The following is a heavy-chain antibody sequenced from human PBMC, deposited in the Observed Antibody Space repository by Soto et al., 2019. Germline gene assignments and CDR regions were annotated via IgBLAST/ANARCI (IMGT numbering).Heavy chain of an antibody. CDR2: INPNSGGT. D-gene: IGHD6-6*01. V-gene: IGHV1-2*04. J-gene: IGHJ6*02. CDR1: GYTFTGYY. CDR3: ARDISSSTPQVMDV. Sequence: RASVKVSCKASGYTFTGYYMHWVRQAPGQGLEWMGWINPNSGGTNYAQKFQGWVTMTRDTSISTAYMELSRLRSDDTAVYYCARDISSSTPQVMDVWGQGTTVTVSS.